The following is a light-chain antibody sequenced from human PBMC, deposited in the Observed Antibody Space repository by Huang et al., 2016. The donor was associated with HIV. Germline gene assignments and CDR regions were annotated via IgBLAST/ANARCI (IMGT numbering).Light chain of an antibody. V-gene: IGKV3-11*01. CDR3: QQRSNWPQMYP. CDR1: QSVSNY. J-gene: IGKJ2*01. CDR2: DAS. Sequence: EIVLTQSPATLSLSPGERATHSCRASQSVSNYLAVYQQKLGQARRLLICDASNRATGVPVRFSGSGSGTDFTLAISSLEPEDFAVYYCQQRSNWPQMYPLGRGTKLEI.